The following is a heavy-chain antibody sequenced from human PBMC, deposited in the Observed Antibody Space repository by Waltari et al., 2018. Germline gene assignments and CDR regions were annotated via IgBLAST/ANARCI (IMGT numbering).Heavy chain of an antibody. CDR1: GYSISSGYY. D-gene: IGHD3-10*01. Sequence: QVQLQESGPGLVKPSETLSLTCAVSGYSISSGYYWGWIRQPPGKGLEWIGSIYHSGSTYYNPARKSRVTRSVDTSKNQFSLKLSSVTAADTAVYYCATNLHYYGSGSYYHWGQGTLVTVSS. CDR2: IYHSGST. CDR3: ATNLHYYGSGSYYH. J-gene: IGHJ5*02. V-gene: IGHV4-38-2*01.